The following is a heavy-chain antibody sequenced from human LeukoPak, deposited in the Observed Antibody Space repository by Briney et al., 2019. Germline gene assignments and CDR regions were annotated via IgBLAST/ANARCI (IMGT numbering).Heavy chain of an antibody. J-gene: IGHJ6*04. D-gene: IGHD2/OR15-2a*01. CDR2: ISYDGSNK. Sequence: GGSLRLSCAASGFTFSSYAMHWVRQAPGKGLEWVAVISYDGSNKYYADSVKGRFTISRDNSKNTLYLQMNSLRAEDTAVYYCARALEYCSCMDVWGKGTTVTVSS. CDR3: ARALEYCSCMDV. CDR1: GFTFSSYA. V-gene: IGHV3-30*04.